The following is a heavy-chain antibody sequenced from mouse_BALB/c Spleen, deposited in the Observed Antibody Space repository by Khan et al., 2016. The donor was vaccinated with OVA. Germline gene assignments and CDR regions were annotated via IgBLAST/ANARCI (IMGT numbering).Heavy chain of an antibody. J-gene: IGHJ3*01. Sequence: EVELVESGGGLVQPGGSRKLSCAASGFTFSSFGMHWFRQAPEKGLEWVAYISSGSSTIYYADTVKGRFTLSRDNPKNTLFLQMTSLRSEDTAMYYCVIDYYGSSYVAYWGQGTLVTVSA. CDR1: GFTFSSFG. V-gene: IGHV5-17*02. D-gene: IGHD1-1*01. CDR3: VIDYYGSSYVAY. CDR2: ISSGSSTI.